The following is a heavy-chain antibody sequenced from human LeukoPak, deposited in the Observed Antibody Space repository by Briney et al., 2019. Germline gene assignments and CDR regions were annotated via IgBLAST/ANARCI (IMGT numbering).Heavy chain of an antibody. CDR1: GGTFSSYA. Sequence: ASVKVSCKASGGTFSSYAISWVRQAPGQGLEWMGGIIPIFGTANYAQKFQGRVTITTDESTSTAYMELSSLRSEDTAVYYCARAGYCSSTSCYVLYYWGQGTLVTVSS. V-gene: IGHV1-69*05. J-gene: IGHJ4*02. D-gene: IGHD2-2*01. CDR2: IIPIFGTA. CDR3: ARAGYCSSTSCYVLYY.